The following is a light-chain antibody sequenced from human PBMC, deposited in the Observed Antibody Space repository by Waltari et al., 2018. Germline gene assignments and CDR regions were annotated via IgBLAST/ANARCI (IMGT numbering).Light chain of an antibody. J-gene: IGKJ1*01. CDR2: AAS. Sequence: DIQMTQSPSSLSASVGDRVTITCRASQTISRYLNWYQQKPGKAPNLLIYAASSLQSGVPSRFSGSGSGRDFTLIITSLQPEDFATYYCQESYSFTRTFGQWTKVEIK. V-gene: IGKV1-39*01. CDR3: QESYSFTRT. CDR1: QTISRY.